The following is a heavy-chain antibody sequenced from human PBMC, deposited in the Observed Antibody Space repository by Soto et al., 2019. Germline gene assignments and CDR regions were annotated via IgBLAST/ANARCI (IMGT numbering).Heavy chain of an antibody. CDR1: GESISSSNW. D-gene: IGHD3-3*01. CDR2: IYHSGNT. J-gene: IGHJ6*02. Sequence: QVQLQESGPGLVKPSGTLSLTCAVSGESISSSNWWSWVSQPPGKGLEWIGEIYHSGNTKYNPSLKSRVTISVDKSKNQFSLKLNSVTAADTAVYYCARENDFWSGPNGLDVWGQGTTVTVSS. V-gene: IGHV4-4*02. CDR3: ARENDFWSGPNGLDV.